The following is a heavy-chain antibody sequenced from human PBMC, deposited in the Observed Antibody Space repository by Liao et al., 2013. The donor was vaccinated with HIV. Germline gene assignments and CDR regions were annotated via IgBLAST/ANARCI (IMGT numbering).Heavy chain of an antibody. CDR2: IYTSGST. CDR1: GGSISSYY. CDR3: ASGITMVRGVQNWYMDV. Sequence: QVQLQESGPGLVKPSETLSLTCTVSGGSISSYYWSWIRQPAGKGLEWIGRIYTSGSTNYNPSLKSRVTMSVDTSKNQFSLKLSSVTAADTAVYYCASGITMVRGVQNWYMDVWGKGTTVTVSS. V-gene: IGHV4-4*07. J-gene: IGHJ6*03. D-gene: IGHD3-10*01.